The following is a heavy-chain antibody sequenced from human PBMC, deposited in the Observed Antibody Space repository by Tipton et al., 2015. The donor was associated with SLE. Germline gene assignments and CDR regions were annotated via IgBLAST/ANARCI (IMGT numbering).Heavy chain of an antibody. CDR3: AKDGSGTQGFQH. CDR2: IGHNSNI. Sequence: SLRLSCAASGFTFSRHSMNWVRQAPGKGLEWISYIGHNSNIYYADSVKGRFTISRDNAKNSLYLQMNSLRTEDTAVYYCAKDGSGTQGFQHWGQGTLVTVSS. J-gene: IGHJ1*01. D-gene: IGHD1-26*01. V-gene: IGHV3-48*01. CDR1: GFTFSRHS.